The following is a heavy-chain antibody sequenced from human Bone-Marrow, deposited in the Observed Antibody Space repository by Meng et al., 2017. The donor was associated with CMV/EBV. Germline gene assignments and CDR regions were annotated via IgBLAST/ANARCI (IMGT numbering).Heavy chain of an antibody. J-gene: IGHJ4*02. CDR3: ASGGGVIPYYNS. V-gene: IGHV3-30-3*01. D-gene: IGHD3-10*01. CDR1: GFTFSDYY. Sequence: GGSLRLSCAASGFTFSDYYMNWVRQAPGKGLEWVALISYDGNHRFYPDSVKGRLTISRDNSKNMLYLQMDSLRAADTALYYCASGGGVIPYYNSWGQGTLVTVSS. CDR2: ISYDGNHR.